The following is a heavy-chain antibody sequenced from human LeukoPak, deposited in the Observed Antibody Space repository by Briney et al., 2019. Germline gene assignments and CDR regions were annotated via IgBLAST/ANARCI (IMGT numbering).Heavy chain of an antibody. CDR1: GGSISSYY. J-gene: IGHJ3*02. Sequence: PSETLSLTCTVSGGSISSYYWSWIRQPPGRVLEWIGYVFHSGITNYNPSLKSRVTMSVDRTKNQFSLKLSSVTAADTAVYYCGRHGGATMVRGVLVDGFDIWGQGTMVTVSS. CDR2: VFHSGIT. V-gene: IGHV4-59*08. D-gene: IGHD3-10*01. CDR3: GRHGGATMVRGVLVDGFDI.